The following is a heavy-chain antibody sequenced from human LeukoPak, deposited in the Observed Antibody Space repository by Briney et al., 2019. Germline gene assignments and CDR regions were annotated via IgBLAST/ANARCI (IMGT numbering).Heavy chain of an antibody. CDR2: IYYSGST. CDR3: ARDRGYSFGNCFDY. J-gene: IGHJ4*02. CDR1: GGSISSYY. D-gene: IGHD5-18*01. Sequence: PSETLSLTCTVSGGSISSYYWSWIRQPPGKGLEWIGYIYYSGSTNYNPSLKSRVTISVDTSKNQFSLKLSSVTAADTAVYYCARDRGYSFGNCFDYWGQGTLVTVSS. V-gene: IGHV4-59*01.